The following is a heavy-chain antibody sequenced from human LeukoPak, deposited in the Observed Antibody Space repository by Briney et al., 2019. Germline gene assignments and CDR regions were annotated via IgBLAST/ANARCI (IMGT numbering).Heavy chain of an antibody. Sequence: GASVKVSCKDSGYTFTGYYMHWVRQAPGQGLEWMGWINPNSGGTNYAQKFQGRVTMTRDTSISTAYMELSRLRSDDTAVYYCARDARGYYYDSSGYWYFDYWGQGTLVTVSS. CDR2: INPNSGGT. D-gene: IGHD3-22*01. V-gene: IGHV1-2*02. CDR3: ARDARGYYYDSSGYWYFDY. CDR1: GYTFTGYY. J-gene: IGHJ4*02.